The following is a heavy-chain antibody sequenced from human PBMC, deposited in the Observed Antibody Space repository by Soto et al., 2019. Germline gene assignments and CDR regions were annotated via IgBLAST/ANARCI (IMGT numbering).Heavy chain of an antibody. CDR2: IKQDGSEK. Sequence: GGSLRLSCAASGFTVSSYWMIWVRQAPGKGLEWVANIKQDGSEKYYVDSVKGRFTISRDNAKNSLYLQMNSLRAEDTAVYYCARAGTYSSSWSDYWGQGTLVTVSS. CDR3: ARAGTYSSSWSDY. CDR1: GFTVSSYW. D-gene: IGHD6-13*01. V-gene: IGHV3-7*03. J-gene: IGHJ4*02.